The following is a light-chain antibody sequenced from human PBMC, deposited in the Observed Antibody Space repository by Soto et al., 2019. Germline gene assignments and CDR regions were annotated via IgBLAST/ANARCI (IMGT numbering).Light chain of an antibody. CDR3: HHHRMQPST. V-gene: IGKV1-9*01. J-gene: IGKJ4*01. CDR1: QDIANY. Sequence: IQLTQSPSSLSASVGDRITMTFRASQDIANYLAWYQQKPGEAPTMLIYAASTLYGGVPSRFSGSGSGTDFSLTTTTLQAEEFAAYDGHHHRMQPSTFGGGTKVEVK. CDR2: AAS.